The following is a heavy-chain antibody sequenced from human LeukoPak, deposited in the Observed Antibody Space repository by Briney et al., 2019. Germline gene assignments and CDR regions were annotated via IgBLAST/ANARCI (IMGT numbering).Heavy chain of an antibody. V-gene: IGHV1-2*04. CDR1: GYSLTRHY. J-gene: IGHJ3*02. CDR2: INPNSGGT. D-gene: IGHD6-25*01. CDR3: ARDRSAVGAFDI. Sequence: ASVNVSRQASGYSLTRHYMHLVRQAPGQGPEGMGWINPNSGGTNYAQKFQGWVTMTRDTSISTAYMELSRLRSDDTAVYYCARDRSAVGAFDIWGQGTMVTVSS.